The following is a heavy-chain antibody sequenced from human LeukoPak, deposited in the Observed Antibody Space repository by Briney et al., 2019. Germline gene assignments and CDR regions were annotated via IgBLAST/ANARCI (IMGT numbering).Heavy chain of an antibody. CDR2: ISGSGGST. CDR1: GFTFSSYA. V-gene: IGHV3-23*01. D-gene: IGHD4-17*01. CDR3: AKRDDYGDYAGSSGIDY. J-gene: IGHJ4*02. Sequence: GGSLRLSCAASGFTFSSYAMSWVRQAPGKGLEWVSAISGSGGSTYYADSVKGRFTISRDKSKNTLYLQMNSLRAEDTAVYYCAKRDDYGDYAGSSGIDYWGQGTLVTVSS.